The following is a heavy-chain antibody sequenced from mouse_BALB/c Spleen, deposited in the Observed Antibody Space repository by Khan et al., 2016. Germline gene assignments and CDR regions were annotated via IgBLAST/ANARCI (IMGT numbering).Heavy chain of an antibody. V-gene: IGHV9-3-1*01. CDR1: GYTFTNYG. CDR3: ARSLGNYFDY. CDR2: INTYTGEP. Sequence: QIQLVQSGPELKKPGETVKISCKASGYTFTNYGMNWVKQAPGKGLKWMGWINTYTGEPTYADDFKGRFAFSLETSASTAYLQINNLKNEDTATYFCARSLGNYFDYWGQGTTLTVSS. J-gene: IGHJ2*01.